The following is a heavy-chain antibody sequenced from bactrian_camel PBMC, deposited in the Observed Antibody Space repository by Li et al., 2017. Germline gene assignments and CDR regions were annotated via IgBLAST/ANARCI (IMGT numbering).Heavy chain of an antibody. CDR1: GYPRRSNC. D-gene: IGHD2*01. CDR2: ITTDRGIT. J-gene: IGHJ4*01. V-gene: IGHV3S53*01. Sequence: VQLVESGGGSAQPGGSLRLSCVGSGYPRRSNCMGWYRQYPGKQREGVAAITTDRGITFYSDSVKGRFTISRDNAKNTVYLQMNNLQPEDTARYYCAKGFYSTADSLGHKVRGQGTQVTVS.